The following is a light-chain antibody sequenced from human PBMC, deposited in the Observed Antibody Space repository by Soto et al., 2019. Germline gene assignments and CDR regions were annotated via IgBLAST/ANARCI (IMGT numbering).Light chain of an antibody. CDR2: EVT. V-gene: IGLV2-14*01. CDR1: SNDVGYYDF. CDR3: SSYLSDITLVI. Sequence: QSVLTQPASVSGSPGQSITISCTGTSNDVGYYDFVSWYQHHPGKAPKLMIYEVTNRPSGVSNRFSGSKSGNTASLTISGLQAEDEAYYYCSSYLSDITLVIFGGGTKVTVL. J-gene: IGLJ2*01.